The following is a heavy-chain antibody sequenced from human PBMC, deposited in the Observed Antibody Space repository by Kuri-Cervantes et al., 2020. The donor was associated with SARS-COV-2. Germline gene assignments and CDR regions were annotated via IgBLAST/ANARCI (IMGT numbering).Heavy chain of an antibody. V-gene: IGHV4-30-2*01. CDR1: GGSISSGGYS. D-gene: IGHD6-6*01. CDR2: IYHSGST. J-gene: IGHJ5*02. CDR3: ARVHARGWFDP. Sequence: SETLSLTCTVSGGSISSGGYSWSWIRQPPGKGLEWIGYIYHSGSTYYNPSLKSRVAISVGRSKNQFSLKLSSVTAADTAVYYCARVHARGWFDPWGQGTLVTVSS.